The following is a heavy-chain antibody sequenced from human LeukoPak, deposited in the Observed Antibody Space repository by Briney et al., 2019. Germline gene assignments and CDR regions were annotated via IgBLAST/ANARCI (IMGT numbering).Heavy chain of an antibody. Sequence: ASVKVSCKVSGYTLTELSMHWVRQAPGKGLEWMGGFDPEDGETIYAQKFQGRVTMTEDTSTDTAYMELSSLRSEDTAVYYCATSIAARPTSYYYCYMDVWGKGTTVTVSS. D-gene: IGHD6-6*01. CDR2: FDPEDGET. J-gene: IGHJ6*03. CDR1: GYTLTELS. CDR3: ATSIAARPTSYYYCYMDV. V-gene: IGHV1-24*01.